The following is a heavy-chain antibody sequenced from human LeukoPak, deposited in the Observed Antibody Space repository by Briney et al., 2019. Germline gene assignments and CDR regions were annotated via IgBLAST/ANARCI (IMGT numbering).Heavy chain of an antibody. Sequence: PGGSLRLSCAASGFTFSSYAMNWVRQAPGQGLGWVSSISSSNSLIYYADSVKGRFTISRDNSKNSLYLQMNSLRAEDTAVYYCARVPGDYWGQGTLVTVSS. J-gene: IGHJ4*02. CDR3: ARVPGDY. CDR2: ISSSNSLI. V-gene: IGHV3-21*01. CDR1: GFTFSSYA. D-gene: IGHD3-10*01.